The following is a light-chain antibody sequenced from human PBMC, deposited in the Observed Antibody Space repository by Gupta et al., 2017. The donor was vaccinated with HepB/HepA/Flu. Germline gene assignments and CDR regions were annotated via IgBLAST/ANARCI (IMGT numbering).Light chain of an antibody. J-gene: IGLJ3*02. Sequence: SALTQPPSVSGSPGQSITISCTGTSSDIGAYNYVSWYQQHPDKAPKLMIYDVSSRPSGVSNRFSGSKSGNTASLIISGLQAEDEADYYCCSYTSSSTLVFGGGTKLTVL. CDR2: DVS. CDR1: SSDIGAYNY. V-gene: IGLV2-14*03. CDR3: CSYTSSSTLV.